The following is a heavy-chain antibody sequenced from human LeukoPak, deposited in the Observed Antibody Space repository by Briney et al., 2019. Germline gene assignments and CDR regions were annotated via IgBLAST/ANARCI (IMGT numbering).Heavy chain of an antibody. D-gene: IGHD4-17*01. CDR2: IKQDGSEK. Sequence: GGSLRLSCAASGFTFSSYWMSWVRQAPGKGLEWVANIKQDGSEKYYVDSVKGRFTISRDNAKNSLYLQMNSLRAEDTAVYYCARDASTVYGDYPPWGYMDVWGKGTTVTISS. J-gene: IGHJ6*03. CDR3: ARDASTVYGDYPPWGYMDV. CDR1: GFTFSSYW. V-gene: IGHV3-7*03.